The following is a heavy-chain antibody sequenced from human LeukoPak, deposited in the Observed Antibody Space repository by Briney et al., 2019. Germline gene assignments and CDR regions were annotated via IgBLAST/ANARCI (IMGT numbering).Heavy chain of an antibody. CDR1: GFNLSSYA. Sequence: GGSLRLSCAASGFNLSSYAMHWVRQAPGEGLEWVAVLSHDRSNKFYSDSVKGRFTISRDNSKNTLYLQMNSLRAEDTAVYYCAKRGSCTSTSCLSTAFDSWGQGTLVTVSS. V-gene: IGHV3-30*18. CDR3: AKRGSCTSTSCLSTAFDS. CDR2: LSHDRSNK. J-gene: IGHJ4*02. D-gene: IGHD2-2*01.